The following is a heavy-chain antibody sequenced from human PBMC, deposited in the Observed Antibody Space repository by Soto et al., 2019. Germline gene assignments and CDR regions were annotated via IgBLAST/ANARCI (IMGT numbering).Heavy chain of an antibody. CDR3: ARGINPPDYYYYGMDV. Sequence: GGSLRLSCAASGFTVSSNYMSWGRQAPGKGLEWVSVIYSGGSTYYADSVKGRFTISRDNSKNTLYLQMNSLRAEDTAVYYCARGINPPDYYYYGMDVWGQGTTVTVSS. D-gene: IGHD1-20*01. J-gene: IGHJ6*02. CDR2: IYSGGST. CDR1: GFTVSSNY. V-gene: IGHV3-53*01.